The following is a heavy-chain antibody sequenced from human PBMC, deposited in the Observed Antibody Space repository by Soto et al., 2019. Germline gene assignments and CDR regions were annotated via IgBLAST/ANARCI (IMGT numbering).Heavy chain of an antibody. J-gene: IGHJ4*02. Sequence: GGSLRLSCAASGFTFSSYAMSWVRQAPGKGLEWVSAISGSGGSTYYADSVKGRFTISRDNSKNTLYLQMNSLRAEDTAVYYCAKDFSGYVSTTGHDYWGQGTRVTVSS. CDR3: AKDFSGYVSTTGHDY. CDR1: GFTFSSYA. V-gene: IGHV3-23*01. CDR2: ISGSGGST. D-gene: IGHD5-12*01.